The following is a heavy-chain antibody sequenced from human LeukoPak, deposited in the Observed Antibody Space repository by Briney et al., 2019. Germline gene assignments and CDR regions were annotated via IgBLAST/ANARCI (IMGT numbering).Heavy chain of an antibody. Sequence: GGSLRLSCAASGFTFSNYWMSWVRQAPGKGLEWVANINQDGSEKYYVDSVKGRFTASRDNAKNSLFLQMNSLRAEDTAMYYCVTETTVTGWGYWGQGTLVTVSS. CDR3: VTETTVTGWGY. CDR1: GFTFSNYW. J-gene: IGHJ4*02. V-gene: IGHV3-7*01. CDR2: INQDGSEK. D-gene: IGHD4-17*01.